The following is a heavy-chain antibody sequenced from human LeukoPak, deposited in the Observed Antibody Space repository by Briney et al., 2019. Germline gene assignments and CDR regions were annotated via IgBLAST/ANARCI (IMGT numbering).Heavy chain of an antibody. CDR3: ARDIVRYFDWLYYYHYGMDV. CDR2: ISAYNGNT. V-gene: IGHV1-18*01. Sequence: ASVKVSCKASGYTFTSYGISWVRQAPGQGLEWMGWISAYNGNTNYAQKLQGRVTMTTDTSTSTAYMELRSLRSDDTAVYYCARDIVRYFDWLYYYHYGMDVWGQGTTVTVSS. CDR1: GYTFTSYG. D-gene: IGHD3-9*01. J-gene: IGHJ6*02.